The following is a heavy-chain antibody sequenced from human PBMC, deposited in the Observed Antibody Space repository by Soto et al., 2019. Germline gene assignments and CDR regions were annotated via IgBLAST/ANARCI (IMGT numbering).Heavy chain of an antibody. CDR3: ASSVVDYGDYYYGMDV. CDR1: GGTFSSYA. Sequence: SVKVSCKASGGTFSSYAISWVRQAPGQGLEWMGGIIPIFGTANYAQKFQGRVTITADESTSTAYMELSSLRSEDTAVYYCASSVVDYGDYYYGMDVWGQGTTVTVSS. J-gene: IGHJ6*02. CDR2: IIPIFGTA. V-gene: IGHV1-69*13. D-gene: IGHD4-17*01.